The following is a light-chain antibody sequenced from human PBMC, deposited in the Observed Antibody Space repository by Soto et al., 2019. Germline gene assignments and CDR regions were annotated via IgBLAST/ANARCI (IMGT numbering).Light chain of an antibody. V-gene: IGKV3-20*01. J-gene: IGKJ3*01. CDR2: GAS. CDR1: QSVSSNF. Sequence: EIVMTQSPGTLSLSPGERAILSCRASQSVSSNFLAWYQQRPGQAPRLLMDGASSRAAGIPDRFSGSGSGTDFTLTISRLEPEDFAVYYCHHYGRSAIFTFGPGTTVDIK. CDR3: HHYGRSAIFT.